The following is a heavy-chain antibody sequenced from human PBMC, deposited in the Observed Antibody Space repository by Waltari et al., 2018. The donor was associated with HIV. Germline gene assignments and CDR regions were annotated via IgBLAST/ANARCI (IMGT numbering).Heavy chain of an antibody. D-gene: IGHD3-9*01. CDR1: VFNFGDYA. V-gene: IGHV3-48*02. CDR2: ISSSNFNI. J-gene: IGHJ6*02. Sequence: EVHLVESGGALVQRGGSVRLACAASVFNFGDYAMTWCRRPPGKGGGWIFYISSSNFNINYVYSGKGLFTTSRDNTKTSQELQMNNLSDEDTAVYCCARDTLNFYFGLDAWGQGTTVTVSS. CDR3: ARDTLNFYFGLDA.